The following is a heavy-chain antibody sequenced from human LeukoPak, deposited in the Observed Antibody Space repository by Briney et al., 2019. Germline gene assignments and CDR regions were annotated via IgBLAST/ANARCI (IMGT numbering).Heavy chain of an antibody. Sequence: GGSLRLSCAASGFTFSSYWMNWVRQAPGKGLVWVSRIASDGSSTTYADSVKGRFSISRDNAKNTLYLQMNSLRVEDTAVYYCARGRPHGNDYWGQGTLVTVFS. J-gene: IGHJ4*02. D-gene: IGHD4-23*01. CDR3: ARGRPHGNDY. CDR1: GFTFSSYW. CDR2: IASDGSST. V-gene: IGHV3-74*01.